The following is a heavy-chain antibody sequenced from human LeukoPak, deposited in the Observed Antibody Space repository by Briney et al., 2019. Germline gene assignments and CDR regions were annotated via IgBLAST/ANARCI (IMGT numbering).Heavy chain of an antibody. J-gene: IGHJ5*02. CDR2: IYSSGNT. D-gene: IGHD3-16*02. Sequence: SQTLSLTCAVSGGSISSGIYYWSWIRQPAGKGLEWIGRIYSSGNTNYNPSLKSRATISVDTSKNQFSLKLSSVTAADTAMYYCGRDLNGVTDPWGQGTLVTVSS. CDR3: GRDLNGVTDP. V-gene: IGHV4-61*02. CDR1: GGSISSGIYY.